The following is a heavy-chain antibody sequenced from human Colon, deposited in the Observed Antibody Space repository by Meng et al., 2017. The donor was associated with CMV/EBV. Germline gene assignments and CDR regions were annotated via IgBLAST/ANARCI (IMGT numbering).Heavy chain of an antibody. CDR2: INSNSGAT. Sequence: VQLVPSGAEVKQPRASVKVSCKTSGYTFSDYHMHWVRQAPGQGLEWMGWINSNSGATDYAQKFQGRFTMTRDTSITTVYMELSSLRSDDTAVYYCARDPSGSRVPFDYWGQGSLVTVSS. D-gene: IGHD1-26*01. CDR1: GYTFSDYH. CDR3: ARDPSGSRVPFDY. J-gene: IGHJ4*02. V-gene: IGHV1-2*02.